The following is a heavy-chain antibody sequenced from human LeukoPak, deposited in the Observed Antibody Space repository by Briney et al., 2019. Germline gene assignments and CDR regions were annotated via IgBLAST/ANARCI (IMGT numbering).Heavy chain of an antibody. V-gene: IGHV3-21*01. Sequence: GGSLRLSCAASGFTFSSSSINWVRQAPGKGLEWVSYISSGSTYIYYADSVKDRFTISRDNAKNSLYLQMNNLRVEDTAVYYCAREAAVETHWGQGTLVTVSS. D-gene: IGHD5-24*01. CDR1: GFTFSSSS. CDR3: AREAAVETH. CDR2: ISSGSTYI. J-gene: IGHJ4*02.